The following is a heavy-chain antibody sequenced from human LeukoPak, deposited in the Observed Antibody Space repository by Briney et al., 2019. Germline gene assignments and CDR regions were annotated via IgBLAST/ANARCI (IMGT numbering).Heavy chain of an antibody. D-gene: IGHD6-19*01. V-gene: IGHV4-4*07. Sequence: SETLSLTCTVSGGSISSFYWSWIRQAAGKGPEWIGRIYTSGSTNYNPSLKSRITMSVDTSKNQFSLKLSSVTAADTAVYYCARGRIAVYYYYYYMDVWGKGTTVTVSS. CDR2: IYTSGST. J-gene: IGHJ6*03. CDR1: GGSISSFY. CDR3: ARGRIAVYYYYYYMDV.